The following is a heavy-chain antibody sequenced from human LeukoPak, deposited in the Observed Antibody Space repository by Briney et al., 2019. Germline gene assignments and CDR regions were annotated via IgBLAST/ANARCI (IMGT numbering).Heavy chain of an antibody. Sequence: ASVKVSCKGSGYTFTSYAMHWVRQAPGQRLEWMGWINAGNGNTKYSQKFQGRVTMTRNTSISTAYMELSSLRSEDTAVYYCARVERAVNWFDPWGQGTLVTVSS. CDR3: ARVERAVNWFDP. CDR2: INAGNGNT. D-gene: IGHD6-19*01. CDR1: GYTFTSYA. J-gene: IGHJ5*02. V-gene: IGHV1-3*01.